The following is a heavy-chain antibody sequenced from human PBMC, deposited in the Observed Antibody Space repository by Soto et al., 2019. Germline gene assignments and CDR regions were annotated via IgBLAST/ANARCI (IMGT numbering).Heavy chain of an antibody. CDR3: ARDNPGETAIDYYYYYGMDV. CDR1: GGTFSSYA. J-gene: IGHJ6*02. D-gene: IGHD2-21*02. CDR2: IIPIFGTA. Sequence: GASLKVSCKASGGTFSSYAISWMRQAPGQGLEWMGGIIPIFGTANYAQKFQGRVTITADKSTSTAYMELSSLRSEDTAVYYCARDNPGETAIDYYYYYGMDVWGQGTTVTVSS. V-gene: IGHV1-69*06.